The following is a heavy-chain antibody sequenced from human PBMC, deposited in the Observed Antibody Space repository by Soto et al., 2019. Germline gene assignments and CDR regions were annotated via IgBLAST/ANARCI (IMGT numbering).Heavy chain of an antibody. V-gene: IGHV3-64*04. CDR1: GFTFSTYA. D-gene: IGHD6-6*01. J-gene: IGHJ6*03. CDR2: VNNNGGGT. CDR3: ARADSSSSINYYYYYLDV. Sequence: HPGGSLRLSCSASGFTFSTYAMHWVRQAPGKGLEYVSSVNNNGGGTYYADSVKGRFAISRDNAKNSLYLQMNSLRAEDTAVYYCARADSSSSINYYYYYLDVWGKGTTVTVSS.